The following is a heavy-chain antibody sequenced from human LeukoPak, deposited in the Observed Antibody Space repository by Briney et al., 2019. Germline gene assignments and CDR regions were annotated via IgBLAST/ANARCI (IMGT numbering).Heavy chain of an antibody. CDR3: ARGGDGYKSPWFDP. J-gene: IGHJ5*02. Sequence: SETPSLTCTVSGGSISRSFWSWIRQPAGKGLEWIGRFYTSGITNYNPSLKSRVTMSVDTSKNQFSLKLSSVTAADTAVYYCARGGDGYKSPWFDPWGRGTLVTVSS. CDR1: GGSISRSF. CDR2: FYTSGIT. V-gene: IGHV4-4*07. D-gene: IGHD5-24*01.